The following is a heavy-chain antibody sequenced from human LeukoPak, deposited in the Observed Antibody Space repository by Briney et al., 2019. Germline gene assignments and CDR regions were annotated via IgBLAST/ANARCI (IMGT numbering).Heavy chain of an antibody. Sequence: ASVRVSCKASGYTFTDYYMHWVRQAPGQGLEWVGWINPKNGDTNYVQKFQGRVTVTRDTSINTVYMELSRLTSDDTALFYCTVAPVDYWGQGTLVTVSS. CDR2: INPKNGDT. CDR3: TVAPVDY. V-gene: IGHV1-2*02. CDR1: GYTFTDYY. D-gene: IGHD2-21*01. J-gene: IGHJ4*02.